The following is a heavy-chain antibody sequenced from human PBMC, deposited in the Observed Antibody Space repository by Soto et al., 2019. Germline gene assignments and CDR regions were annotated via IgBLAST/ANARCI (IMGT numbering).Heavy chain of an antibody. CDR3: ARGTYYYDSSGYYWDYYYGMDV. CDR2: INAGNGNT. Sequence: ASVKVSCKASGYTLTSYAMHWVRQAPGQRLEWMGWINAGNGNTKYSQKFQGRVTITRDTSASTAYMELSSLRFEDTAVYYCARGTYYYDSSGYYWDYYYGMDVWG. V-gene: IGHV1-3*01. J-gene: IGHJ6*02. CDR1: GYTLTSYA. D-gene: IGHD3-22*01.